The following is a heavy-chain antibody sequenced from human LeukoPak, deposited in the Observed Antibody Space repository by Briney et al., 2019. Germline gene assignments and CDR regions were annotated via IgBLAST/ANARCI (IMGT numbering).Heavy chain of an antibody. Sequence: SETLSLTCTVSGGSISSSIYYWGWIRQPPGKGLEWFGSIYYSGSTYYNPSLKSRVTISVDTSKNQFSLKLSSVTAADTAVYYCARDRKQQLVWGQGTLVTVSS. D-gene: IGHD6-13*01. J-gene: IGHJ4*02. CDR3: ARDRKQQLV. V-gene: IGHV4-39*07. CDR1: GGSISSSIYY. CDR2: IYYSGST.